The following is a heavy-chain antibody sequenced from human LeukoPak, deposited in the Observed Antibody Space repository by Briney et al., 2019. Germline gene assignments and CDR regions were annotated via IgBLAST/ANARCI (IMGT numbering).Heavy chain of an antibody. J-gene: IGHJ3*02. V-gene: IGHV3-13*01. CDR2: IGTAGDT. CDR3: ARATVTYYYDSSGLTPASAFDI. CDR1: GFTFSSYD. Sequence: GGSLRPSCAASGFTFSSYDMHWVRQATGKGLEWVSAIGTAGDTYYPGSVKGRFTISRENAKNSLYLQMNSLRAGDTAVYYCARATVTYYYDSSGLTPASAFDIWGQGTMVTVSS. D-gene: IGHD3-22*01.